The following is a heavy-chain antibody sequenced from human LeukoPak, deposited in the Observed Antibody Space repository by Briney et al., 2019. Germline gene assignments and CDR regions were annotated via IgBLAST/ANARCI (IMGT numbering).Heavy chain of an antibody. CDR1: GFAFRNYW. J-gene: IGHJ4*02. CDR2: INSDGSTT. Sequence: GGSLRLSCVASGFAFRNYWMYWVRQGPGKGLVWVSRINSDGSTTSYADSVKGRFTISRDNAKNTLYLQMNSLRAEDTAVYYCARDLSEYGWFGELYYWGQGTLVTVSS. V-gene: IGHV3-74*01. CDR3: ARDLSEYGWFGELYY. D-gene: IGHD3-10*01.